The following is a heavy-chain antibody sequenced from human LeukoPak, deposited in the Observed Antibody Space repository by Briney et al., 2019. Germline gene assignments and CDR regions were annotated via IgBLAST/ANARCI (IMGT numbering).Heavy chain of an antibody. CDR3: AKGGRWLQFWFDP. V-gene: IGHV4-59*01. Sequence: SETLSLTCTVSDGSISSYYWSWIRQPPGKGLEWIGYIYYSGSTNYNPSLKSRVTISVDTSKNQFSLKLSSVTAADTAVYYCAKGGRWLQFWFDPWGQGTLVTVSS. CDR2: IYYSGST. CDR1: DGSISSYY. D-gene: IGHD5-24*01. J-gene: IGHJ5*02.